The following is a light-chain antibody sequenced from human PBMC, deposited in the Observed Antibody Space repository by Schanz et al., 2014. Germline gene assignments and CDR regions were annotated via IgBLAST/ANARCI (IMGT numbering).Light chain of an antibody. V-gene: IGKV3-20*01. J-gene: IGKJ4*01. CDR2: NAS. CDR1: ETVNGRF. Sequence: EIVLTQSPGTLSLSPGETATLSCRASETVNGRFLAWYQQKPGQAPRLLIYNASRRATGIPDRFSGSGSGTEFTLTISSLQSEDFAVYYCQQYNNWPPLTFGGGTKVEIK. CDR3: QQYNNWPPLT.